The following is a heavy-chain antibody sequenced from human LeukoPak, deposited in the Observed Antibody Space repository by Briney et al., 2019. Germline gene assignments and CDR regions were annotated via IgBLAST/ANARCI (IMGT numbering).Heavy chain of an antibody. D-gene: IGHD4-23*01. V-gene: IGHV3-66*01. Sequence: GGSLRLSCAASGFTVSSNYMSWVRQAPGKGLEWVSVIYSAGNTFYADSVKGRFTISRDNSKNTLYLQMNSLRAEDTAVDYCARARGTGGYYFDYWGQGTLVTVSS. CDR3: ARARGTGGYYFDY. CDR2: IYSAGNT. CDR1: GFTVSSNY. J-gene: IGHJ4*02.